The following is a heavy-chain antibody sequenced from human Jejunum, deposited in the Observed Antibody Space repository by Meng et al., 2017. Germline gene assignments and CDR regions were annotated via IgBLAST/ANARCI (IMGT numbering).Heavy chain of an antibody. D-gene: IGHD3-22*01. J-gene: IGHJ4*02. CDR2: ITGSSTYI. CDR1: GFTFSSYS. Sequence: GGSLRLSCTASGFTFSSYSMNWVRQAPGKGMEWVSSITGSSTYIYYADSVKGRFTISRDNARNSLYLQMNSLRAEDTAVYYCARSSSGPIYWGQGTLVTGSS. CDR3: ARSSSGPIY. V-gene: IGHV3-21*01.